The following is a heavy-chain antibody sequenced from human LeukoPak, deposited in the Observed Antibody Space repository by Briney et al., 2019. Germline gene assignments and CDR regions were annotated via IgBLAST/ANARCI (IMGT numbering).Heavy chain of an antibody. J-gene: IGHJ4*02. V-gene: IGHV3-53*01. D-gene: IGHD1-26*01. CDR2: IYSGGST. CDR1: GFTVISNY. Sequence: GGSLRLSCAASGFTVISNYMSWVRQAPGKGLEWVSVIYSGGSTYYADSVKGRFTISRDNSKNTLYLQMNSLRAEHTAVYYCARDRKVGATQDYWGQGTLVTVSS. CDR3: ARDRKVGATQDY.